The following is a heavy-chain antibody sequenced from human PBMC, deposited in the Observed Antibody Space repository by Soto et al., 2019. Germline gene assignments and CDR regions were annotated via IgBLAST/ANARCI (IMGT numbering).Heavy chain of an antibody. CDR2: INPNSGGT. D-gene: IGHD6-6*01. J-gene: IGHJ4*02. V-gene: IGHV1-2*02. CDR3: ARGRSSSLDY. CDR1: GYTFTGYY. Sequence: QVQLVQSGAEVKKPGASVKVSCKASGYTFTGYYMHWVRQARGQGPEWMGWINPNSGGTTYAQKFQGRVTVTRDTSISTAYMELSSLRSDDTAVYYSARGRSSSLDYWCQGTLVTVSS.